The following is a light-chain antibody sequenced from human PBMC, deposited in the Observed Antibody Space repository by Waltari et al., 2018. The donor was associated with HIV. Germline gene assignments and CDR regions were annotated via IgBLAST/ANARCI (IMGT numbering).Light chain of an antibody. CDR3: ATWDDSLNSFWV. CDR1: SSNIGNNF. J-gene: IGLJ3*02. CDR2: RND. V-gene: IGLV1-47*01. Sequence: QSVLTQPPSASGTPGQRVVISCSGGSSNIGNNFVYCYQQLPGSTPKLLIYRNDQRPAGVSDRFSGSKSGTSASLAISGLRSEDEADYYCATWDDSLNSFWVFGGGTKVTVL.